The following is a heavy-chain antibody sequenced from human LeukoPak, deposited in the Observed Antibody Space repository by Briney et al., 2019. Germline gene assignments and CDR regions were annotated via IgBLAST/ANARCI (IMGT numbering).Heavy chain of an antibody. CDR2: IGGTDTAI. D-gene: IGHD5-12*01. V-gene: IGHV3-48*03. J-gene: IGHJ4*02. CDR1: GFTFSPFQ. CDR3: ARWGHSDYDSFPTKFDY. Sequence: PGGSLRLSCAASGFTFSPFQMTWVRQAPGKGLEWVAYIGGTDTAIFYAASVKGRFTISRDNAKNSLFLQMNSLIAEDTAVYYCARWGHSDYDSFPTKFDYWGRGTLVVVSS.